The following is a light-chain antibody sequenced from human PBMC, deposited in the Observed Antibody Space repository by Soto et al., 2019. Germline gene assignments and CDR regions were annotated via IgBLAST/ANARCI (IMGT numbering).Light chain of an antibody. CDR2: GVH. CDR3: TAFSAKRVYL. J-gene: IGLJ1*01. CDR1: SNDIGTYDY. Sequence: QSALTQPISVSGAPEQSITISCTGDSNDIGTYDYVCWYQQHPGKAPRLLIHGVHNRSPGISGRFSASKSGLTASLTISGLQAEEEADYYCTAFSAKRVYLFGPGTKVTVL. V-gene: IGLV2-14*01.